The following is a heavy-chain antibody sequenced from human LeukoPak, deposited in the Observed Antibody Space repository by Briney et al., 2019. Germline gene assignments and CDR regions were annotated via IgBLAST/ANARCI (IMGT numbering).Heavy chain of an antibody. Sequence: GGSLTLFCAASGFTFSSYAVSWVRQATGKGLEWVSASSGGGSSTYYADSVKGRFTISRDNSKNTLYLQMNSQRAEDTAVYYCAKDHGKGDIVVVQAARWGQGTLVTVSS. CDR1: GFTFSSYA. V-gene: IGHV3-23*01. CDR3: AKDHGKGDIVVVQAAR. D-gene: IGHD2-2*01. J-gene: IGHJ4*02. CDR2: SSGGGSST.